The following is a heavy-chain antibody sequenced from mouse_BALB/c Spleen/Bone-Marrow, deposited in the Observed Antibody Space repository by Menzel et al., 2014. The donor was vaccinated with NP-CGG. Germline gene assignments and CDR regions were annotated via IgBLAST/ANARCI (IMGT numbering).Heavy chain of an antibody. V-gene: IGHV2-6-7*01. Sequence: QVQLKESGPGLVAPSQSLSITCTVSGFSLTVHSINWVRQPPGKGLEWLGMIWGNGSPDYNSVLKSRLSISKDNSKSQVFLKMNSLQTDDTARYYCVRDRYPHVMDYWGQGTSVTVSS. CDR2: IWGNGSP. CDR3: VRDRYPHVMDY. CDR1: GFSLTVHS. J-gene: IGHJ4*01. D-gene: IGHD2-14*01.